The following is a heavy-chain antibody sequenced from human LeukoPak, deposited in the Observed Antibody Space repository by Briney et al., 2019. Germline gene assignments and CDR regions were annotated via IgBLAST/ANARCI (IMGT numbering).Heavy chain of an antibody. Sequence: GGSLRLSCAVSGVTLRNAGMNWVRQAPGKGLEWVGRIKSKTDGGTIDYAAPLKGRFTISRDDSENTLHLQMNSLKTEDTAVYYCITAYYWGQGTLVTVSS. CDR3: ITAYY. CDR2: IKSKTDGGTI. J-gene: IGHJ4*02. D-gene: IGHD2-21*01. CDR1: GVTLRNAG. V-gene: IGHV3-15*01.